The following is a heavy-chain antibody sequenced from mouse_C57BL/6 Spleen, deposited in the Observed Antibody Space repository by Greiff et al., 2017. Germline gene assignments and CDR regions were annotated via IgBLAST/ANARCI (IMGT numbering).Heavy chain of an antibody. CDR2: IYPSDSET. J-gene: IGHJ2*01. CDR3: ARRYYGSSYAYFDY. D-gene: IGHD1-1*01. Sequence: QVQLKQPGAELVRPGSSVKLSCKASGYTFTSYWMDWVKQRPGQGLEWIGNIYPSDSETHYNQKFKDKATLTEDKSSSTAYMQLSSLTSEDSAVYYCARRYYGSSYAYFDYWGQGTTLTVSS. V-gene: IGHV1-61*01. CDR1: GYTFTSYW.